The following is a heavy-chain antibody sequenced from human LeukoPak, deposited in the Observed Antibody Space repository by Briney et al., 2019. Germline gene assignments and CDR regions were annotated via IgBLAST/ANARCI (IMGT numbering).Heavy chain of an antibody. Sequence: PGRSLRLSCAASGFTFSNYAMSWVRQAPGKGLEWVSTLSGSGGSTYYADSVKGRFTISRDNSKNTLYLQMNSLRAEDTAVYYCAKARRDYNILTGDYYYGMDVWGQGTTVTVSS. D-gene: IGHD3-9*01. CDR3: AKARRDYNILTGDYYYGMDV. CDR1: GFTFSNYA. CDR2: LSGSGGST. V-gene: IGHV3-23*01. J-gene: IGHJ6*02.